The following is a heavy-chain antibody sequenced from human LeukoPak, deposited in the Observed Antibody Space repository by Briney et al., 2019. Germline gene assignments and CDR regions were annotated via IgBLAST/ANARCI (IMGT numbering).Heavy chain of an antibody. Sequence: GASVKVSCKASGYTFTGYGIIWVRQAPGQGLEWMGWISPYNGNTNYAQKFQGRVTMTTDTSTTTTYMELRSLRSDDTAVYYCARDLDPGGTTFRALNYWGQGTLVTVSS. J-gene: IGHJ4*02. V-gene: IGHV1-18*04. CDR3: ARDLDPGGTTFRALNY. D-gene: IGHD1-14*01. CDR1: GYTFTGYG. CDR2: ISPYNGNT.